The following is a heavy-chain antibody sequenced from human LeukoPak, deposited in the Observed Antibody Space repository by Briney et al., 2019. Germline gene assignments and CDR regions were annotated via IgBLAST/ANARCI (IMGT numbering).Heavy chain of an antibody. CDR2: IYYTGGT. J-gene: IGHJ4*02. CDR3: AKYGGSGWVIDY. CDR1: GGSIRNNY. D-gene: IGHD6-19*01. V-gene: IGHV4-59*08. Sequence: PSETLSLTCTVSGGSIRNNYWTWIRQPPGKGLESIGYIYYTGGTNYNPSLKSRVTIPVDTSKNQFSLKLNSVTAPETAVYFCAKYGGSGWVIDYWGQGTLVTVSS.